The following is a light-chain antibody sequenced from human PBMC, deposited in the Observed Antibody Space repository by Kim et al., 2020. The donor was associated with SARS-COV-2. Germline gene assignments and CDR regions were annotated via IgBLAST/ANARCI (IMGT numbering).Light chain of an antibody. CDR2: GND. CDR1: SSNIGFSP. Sequence: QRVTISCSGSSSNIGFSPVSWYQHLPGTAPKLLIYGNDQRPSGVPDRFSGSKSGTSASLAISGLQSRDEGDYYCATWDDTLSGRVFGGGTKLTVL. CDR3: ATWDDTLSGRV. V-gene: IGLV1-44*01. J-gene: IGLJ3*02.